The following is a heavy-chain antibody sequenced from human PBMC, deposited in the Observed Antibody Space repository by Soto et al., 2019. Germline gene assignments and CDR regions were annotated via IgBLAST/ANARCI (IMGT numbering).Heavy chain of an antibody. J-gene: IGHJ3*02. V-gene: IGHV1-18*01. Sequence: ASVKVSCKASGYTFTSYGISWVRQAPGQGLEWMGWISAYNGNTNYAQKLQGRVTMTTDTSTSTAYMELRSLRSDDTAVYYCARDEGRFGEYTHDAFDIWGQGTMVTVSS. CDR3: ARDEGRFGEYTHDAFDI. D-gene: IGHD3-10*01. CDR1: GYTFTSYG. CDR2: ISAYNGNT.